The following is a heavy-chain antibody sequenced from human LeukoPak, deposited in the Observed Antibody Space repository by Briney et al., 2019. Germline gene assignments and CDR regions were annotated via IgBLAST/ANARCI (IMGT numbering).Heavy chain of an antibody. D-gene: IGHD6-6*01. CDR2: IYYSGSI. V-gene: IGHV4-59*11. CDR1: SGSISSHY. CDR3: ARGRDSSSPFGY. Sequence: PSETLSLTCTVSSGSISSHYWSWIRQPPGKGLEWIGYIYYSGSINYNPSLKSRVTISVDTSKNQFSLKLSSVTAADTAVYYCARGRDSSSPFGYWGQGTLVTVSS. J-gene: IGHJ4*02.